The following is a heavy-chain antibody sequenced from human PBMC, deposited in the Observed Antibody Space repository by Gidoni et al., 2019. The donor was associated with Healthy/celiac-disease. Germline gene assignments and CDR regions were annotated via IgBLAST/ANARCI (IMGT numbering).Heavy chain of an antibody. CDR1: VFTFSSYW. CDR2: INSDGSSP. D-gene: IGHD2-2*01. Sequence: EVQLVESGGGLVQPGGSLRLSCAASVFTFSSYWMHWVRQAPGKGLVWVARINSDGSSPSYADSVKGRFTISRDNAKNTLYLQMNSLRAEDTAVYYCARGWGYCSSTSCPRDRYYYYYGMDVWGQGTTVTVSS. J-gene: IGHJ6*02. CDR3: ARGWGYCSSTSCPRDRYYYYYGMDV. V-gene: IGHV3-74*01.